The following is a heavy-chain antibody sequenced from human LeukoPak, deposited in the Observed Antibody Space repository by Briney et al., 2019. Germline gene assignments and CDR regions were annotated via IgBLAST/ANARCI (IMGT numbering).Heavy chain of an antibody. D-gene: IGHD2-15*01. CDR1: GGSIRGGSYY. Sequence: SETLSLTCTVSGGSIRGGSYYWNWIRHPAGKGLECIGRISASGNTNYNPSLKSRVTISVDTSKNQFSLRLSSVTAADTAMYYCARARGAYCSGGDCYRGYYYYMDVWGKGTTVTISS. J-gene: IGHJ6*03. CDR3: ARARGAYCSGGDCYRGYYYYMDV. V-gene: IGHV4-61*02. CDR2: ISASGNT.